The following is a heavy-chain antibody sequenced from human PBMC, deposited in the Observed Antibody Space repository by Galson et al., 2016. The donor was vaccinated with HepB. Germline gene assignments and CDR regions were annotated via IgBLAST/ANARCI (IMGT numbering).Heavy chain of an antibody. CDR1: GGPISDTAYW. J-gene: IGHJ3*02. CDR2: IFYTGTT. V-gene: IGHV4-39*01. D-gene: IGHD1-26*01. Sequence: ETLSLTCTVSGGPISDTAYWWGWVRQPPGKGLEWIGSIFYTGTTYYKPSLKSRVTIYVDTSKNQFSLKLNSVTAADTAVYYCARQVGRGSWAFDIWGQGTMVTVSS. CDR3: ARQVGRGSWAFDI.